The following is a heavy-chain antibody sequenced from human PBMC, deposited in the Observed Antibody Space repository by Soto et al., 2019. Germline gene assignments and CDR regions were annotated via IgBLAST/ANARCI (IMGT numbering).Heavy chain of an antibody. CDR2: IIPIFGTA. Sequence: AALLTRACKSSGERKSVDVGSWGSKKNRQGLEWMGGIIPIFGTANYAQKFQGRVTITADESTSTAYMELSSLRSEDTAVYYCARVHYYDSSYYPGPGNWGQGTLVTVSS. J-gene: IGHJ4*02. CDR3: ARVHYYDSSYYPGPGN. D-gene: IGHD3-22*01. V-gene: IGHV1-69*01. CDR1: GERKSVDV.